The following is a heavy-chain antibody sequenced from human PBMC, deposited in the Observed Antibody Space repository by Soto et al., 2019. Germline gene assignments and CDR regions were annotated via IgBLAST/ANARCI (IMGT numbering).Heavy chain of an antibody. V-gene: IGHV1-18*01. CDR3: AKNGQPPYYYYGMDV. D-gene: IGHD2-8*01. J-gene: IGHJ6*02. CDR1: GYTFTRYG. CDR2: ISGYNGDT. Sequence: ASVKVSCKASGYTFTRYGISWVRQAPGQGLEWMGWISGYNGDTNYAQKFQGRVTMTVDTSTATAFMELTSLTSDDRAVYYCAKNGQPPYYYYGMDVWG.